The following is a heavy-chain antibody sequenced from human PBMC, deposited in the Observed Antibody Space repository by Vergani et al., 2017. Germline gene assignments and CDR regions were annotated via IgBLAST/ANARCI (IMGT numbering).Heavy chain of an antibody. Sequence: QVQLVESGGGVVQPGRSLRLSCAASGFTFSSYAMHWVRQAPGKGLEWVAVISYDGSNKYYAASVKGRFTISRDNSKNTLYLQMNSLRAEDTAVYYCARVDDSSGYYYYYYYGMDVWGQGTTVTVSS. CDR3: ARVDDSSGYYYYYYYGMDV. J-gene: IGHJ6*02. D-gene: IGHD3-22*01. V-gene: IGHV3-30*01. CDR1: GFTFSSYA. CDR2: ISYDGSNK.